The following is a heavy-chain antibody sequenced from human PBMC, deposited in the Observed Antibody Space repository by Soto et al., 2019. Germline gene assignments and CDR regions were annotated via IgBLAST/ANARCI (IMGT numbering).Heavy chain of an antibody. V-gene: IGHV1-69*08. J-gene: IGHJ4*02. CDR1: GGTFSSYT. D-gene: IGHD1-1*01. CDR3: ARDATGPNWVDY. Sequence: QVQLVQSGAEVKKPGSSVKVSCKASGGTFSSYTISWVRQAPGQGLEWMGRIIAILGIANYAQKFQGRVTITADKSTSTAYMELSSLRSEDTAVYYCARDATGPNWVDYWGQGTLVTVSS. CDR2: IIAILGIA.